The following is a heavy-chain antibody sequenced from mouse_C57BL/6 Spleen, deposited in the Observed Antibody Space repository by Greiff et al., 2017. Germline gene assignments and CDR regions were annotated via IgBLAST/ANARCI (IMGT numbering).Heavy chain of an antibody. CDR3: ARSGTTAPDY. CDR2: IDPSDSYT. D-gene: IGHD1-2*01. Sequence: VQLQQPGAELVKPGASVKLSCKASGYTFTSYWMQWGKQRPGQGLEWIGEIDPSDSYTNYNQKFKGKATLTVDTSSSTAYMQLSSLTSEDSAVYYCARSGTTAPDYWCQGTTPTGSA. CDR1: GYTFTSYW. V-gene: IGHV1-50*01. J-gene: IGHJ2*01.